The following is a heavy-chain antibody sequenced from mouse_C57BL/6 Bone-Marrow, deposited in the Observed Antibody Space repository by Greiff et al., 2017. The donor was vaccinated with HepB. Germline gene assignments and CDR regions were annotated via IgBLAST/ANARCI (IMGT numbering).Heavy chain of an antibody. CDR2: IYPRSGNT. V-gene: IGHV1-81*01. Sequence: QVQLQQSGAELARPGASVKLSCKASGCTFTSYGISWVKQRTGQGLEWIGEIYPRSGNTYYNEKFKGKATLTADKSSSTAYMELRSLTSEDSAVYFCARWWFSWFAYWGQGTLVTVSA. CDR3: ARWWFSWFAY. CDR1: GCTFTSYG. J-gene: IGHJ3*01. D-gene: IGHD1-1*02.